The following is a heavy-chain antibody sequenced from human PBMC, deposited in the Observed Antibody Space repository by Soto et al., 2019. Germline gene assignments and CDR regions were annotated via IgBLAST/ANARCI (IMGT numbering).Heavy chain of an antibody. CDR2: MNPNSGNT. J-gene: IGHJ5*02. CDR3: ARGIKYGAYSRWFDP. CDR1: GYTFTSYD. Sequence: RASVKVSCKASGYTFTSYDINWVRQATGQGLEYLGWMNPNSGNTAYVQKFQGRVTMTWDTSITTAYMELSSLRSEDTAVYFCARGIKYGAYSRWFDPWGQGTLVTVSS. V-gene: IGHV1-8*01. D-gene: IGHD4-17*01.